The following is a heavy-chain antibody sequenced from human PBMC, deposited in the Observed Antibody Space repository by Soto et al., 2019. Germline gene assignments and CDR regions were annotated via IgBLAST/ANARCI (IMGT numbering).Heavy chain of an antibody. CDR1: GGTFGNSA. Sequence: QVQLVQSGAEVKKPGSSVTVSCKASGGTFGNSAISWVRQAPGQGLEWMGGIMPIFPTPDYAQKFQGRVKITADESTSTAYMEVNSLRSEDTAVYYCARDKDRQQIGGNYYCGMDVWGQGTTVTV. V-gene: IGHV1-69*12. CDR2: IMPIFPTP. CDR3: ARDKDRQQIGGNYYCGMDV. J-gene: IGHJ6*02. D-gene: IGHD1-26*01.